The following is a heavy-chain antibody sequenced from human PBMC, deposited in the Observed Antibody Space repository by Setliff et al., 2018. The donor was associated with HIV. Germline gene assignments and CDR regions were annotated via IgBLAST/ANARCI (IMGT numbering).Heavy chain of an antibody. CDR1: GGSMNSYY. Sequence: PSETLSLTCTVSGGSMNSYYWNWIRQPPGKGLEWIGYIYTNGSTNYNPSLKSRVTISVDTSRNQFSLKLNSVTAADTAVYYCARAAYSGTYVWEPATDLWGRGTLVTVSS. CDR2: IYTNGST. V-gene: IGHV4-4*08. D-gene: IGHD1-26*01. CDR3: ARAAYSGTYVWEPATDL. J-gene: IGHJ2*01.